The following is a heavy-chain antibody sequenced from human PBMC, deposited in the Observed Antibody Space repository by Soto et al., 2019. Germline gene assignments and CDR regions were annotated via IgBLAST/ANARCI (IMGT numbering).Heavy chain of an antibody. D-gene: IGHD2-15*01. Sequence: EVQLLESGGGLVQPGGSLRLSCAASGFTFSSYEMTWVRQAPGKGLEWVSITSGSGDSTYYADSGKGQFTISRDNSKNTLDLQMNSLRADVTSVYYCTKARLGDQDNNCLGPSCEGTLVTVSS. CDR2: TSGSGDST. J-gene: IGHJ5*02. V-gene: IGHV3-23*01. CDR3: TKARLGDQDNNCLGP. CDR1: GFTFSSYE.